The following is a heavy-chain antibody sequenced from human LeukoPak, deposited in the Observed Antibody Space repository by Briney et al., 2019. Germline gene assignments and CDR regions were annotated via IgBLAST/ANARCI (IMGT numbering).Heavy chain of an antibody. J-gene: IGHJ4*02. CDR1: GFTFSSYG. D-gene: IGHD3-16*02. Sequence: PGGSLRLSCAASGFTFSSYGMHWVRQAPGKGLEWVAVISYDGSNKYYADSVKGRFTISRDNSKNTLYLQMNGLRAEDTAVYYCAKDRSSTFDYWGQGTLVTVSS. V-gene: IGHV3-30*18. CDR3: AKDRSSTFDY. CDR2: ISYDGSNK.